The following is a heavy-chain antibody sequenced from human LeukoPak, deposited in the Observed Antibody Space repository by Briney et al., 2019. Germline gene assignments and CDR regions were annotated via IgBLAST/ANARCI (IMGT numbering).Heavy chain of an antibody. V-gene: IGHV3-7*05. D-gene: IGHD3-9*01. J-gene: IGHJ4*02. CDR3: VYDILDY. CDR1: GFTFSYYW. Sequence: PGGSLRLSCAAPGFTFSYYWMSWVRQAPGKGLEWVANIKQDGSEKYYVDSVKGRLTISRDNAKNSLYLQMNSLRAEDTAVYYCVYDILDYWGQGTLVTVSS. CDR2: IKQDGSEK.